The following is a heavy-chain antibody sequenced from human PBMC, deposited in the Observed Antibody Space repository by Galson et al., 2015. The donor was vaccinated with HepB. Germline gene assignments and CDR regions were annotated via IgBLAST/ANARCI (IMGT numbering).Heavy chain of an antibody. Sequence: SLRLSCAASGFTFSSYAMHWVRQAPGKGLEWVSVISYDGSNRYYADSVKGRFTISRDNSKSTMYVQMNSLRAEDTAVYYCAREIASAGTSFDSWGRGTLVTVSS. CDR2: ISYDGSNR. V-gene: IGHV3-30-3*01. CDR1: GFTFSSYA. D-gene: IGHD6-13*01. J-gene: IGHJ4*01. CDR3: AREIASAGTSFDS.